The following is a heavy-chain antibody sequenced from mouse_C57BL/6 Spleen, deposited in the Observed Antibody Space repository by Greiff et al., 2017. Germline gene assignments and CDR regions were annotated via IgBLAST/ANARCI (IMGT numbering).Heavy chain of an antibody. Sequence: QVQLQQPGAELVKPGASVKLSCKASGYTFTSYWMHWVKQRPGQGLEWIGMIHPNSGSTNYNEKFKSKATLTVDKSSSTAYMQLSSLTAEDSAVYYCAREMIYYGSYGWFAYWGQGTLVTVSA. V-gene: IGHV1-64*01. D-gene: IGHD2-1*01. CDR2: IHPNSGST. CDR3: AREMIYYGSYGWFAY. J-gene: IGHJ3*01. CDR1: GYTFTSYW.